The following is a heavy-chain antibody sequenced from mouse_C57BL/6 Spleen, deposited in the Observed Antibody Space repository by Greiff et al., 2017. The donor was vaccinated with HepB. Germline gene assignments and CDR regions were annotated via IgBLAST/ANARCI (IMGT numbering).Heavy chain of an antibody. J-gene: IGHJ2*01. CDR2: IYPGSGST. V-gene: IGHV1-55*01. D-gene: IGHD1-1*01. Sequence: QVQLQQPGAELVKPGASVKMSCKASGYTFTSYWITWVKQRPGQGLEWIGDIYPGSGSTNYNEKFKSKATLTVDTSSSTAYMQLSSLTSEDSAVYYCARGDYGSSAPYYFDYWGQGTTLTVSS. CDR1: GYTFTSYW. CDR3: ARGDYGSSAPYYFDY.